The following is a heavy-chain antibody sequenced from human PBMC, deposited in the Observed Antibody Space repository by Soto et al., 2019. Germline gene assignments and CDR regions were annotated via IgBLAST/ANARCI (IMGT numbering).Heavy chain of an antibody. CDR3: ARGNPHYGDYYFDY. Sequence: PSETLSLTCTVSGGSISSGGYYWSWIRQHPGKGLEWIGYIYYSGSTYYNPSLKSRVTISVDTSKNQFSLKLSSVTAADTAVYYCARGNPHYGDYYFDYWGQGTLVTVS. CDR1: GGSISSGGYY. CDR2: IYYSGST. V-gene: IGHV4-31*03. J-gene: IGHJ4*02. D-gene: IGHD4-17*01.